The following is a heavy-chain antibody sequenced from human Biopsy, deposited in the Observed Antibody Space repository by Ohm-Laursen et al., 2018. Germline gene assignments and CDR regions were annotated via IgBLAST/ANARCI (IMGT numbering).Heavy chain of an antibody. CDR1: GYTFTNYG. Sequence: SSVKVSCKASGYTFTNYGISWGRQAPGQGLERMGWISPYNGDTDYAQKLQGRVTMTTDTSTSTAYMDLRSLRSDDTAVYYCARDRWPHVTLLGLVVFDFWGQGTLVIVSS. D-gene: IGHD3-3*01. J-gene: IGHJ4*02. CDR2: ISPYNGDT. V-gene: IGHV1-18*01. CDR3: ARDRWPHVTLLGLVVFDF.